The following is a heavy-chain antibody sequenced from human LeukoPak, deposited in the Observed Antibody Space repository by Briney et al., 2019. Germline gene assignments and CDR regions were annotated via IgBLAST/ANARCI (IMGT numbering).Heavy chain of an antibody. V-gene: IGHV3-53*01. CDR3: ARGPYDTSGYFVS. J-gene: IGHJ4*02. CDR1: GFTFSSNH. CDR2: IYDTGRT. D-gene: IGHD3-22*01. Sequence: GGSLRLSCAASGFTFSSNHMSWVRQAPGKGLEWVSVIYDTGRTYYADSVKGRFTISRDNYKNTLYLQMNSLRVEDTAVYYCARGPYDTSGYFVSWGQGTLVTVSS.